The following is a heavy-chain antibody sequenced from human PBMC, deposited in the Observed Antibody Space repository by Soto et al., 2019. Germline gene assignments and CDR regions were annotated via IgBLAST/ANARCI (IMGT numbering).Heavy chain of an antibody. J-gene: IGHJ6*02. CDR3: ARDDIPGRAVAIYGMDV. CDR1: GFTFSNYG. D-gene: IGHD6-19*01. Sequence: GGSLRLSCAASGFTFSNYGMHWVRQAPGKGLEWVAVIWYDGSNKYYADSEKGRFTISRDNSKNTLYLQMNSLRAEDTAVYYCARDDIPGRAVAIYGMDVWGQGTTVTVSS. CDR2: IWYDGSNK. V-gene: IGHV3-33*01.